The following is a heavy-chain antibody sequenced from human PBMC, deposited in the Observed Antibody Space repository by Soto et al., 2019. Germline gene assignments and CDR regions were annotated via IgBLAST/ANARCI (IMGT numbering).Heavy chain of an antibody. J-gene: IGHJ6*03. CDR2: SSAYNGNT. CDR3: ARDRGVAPPVAGNTHYYYYMDV. D-gene: IGHD6-19*01. CDR1: GYSFTNYG. Sequence: QDRLVQSGVEVKKPGASVRVSCKASGYSFTNYGITWVRQAPGQGVEWMGWSSAYNGNTNYAQKFQGRGTLTTDASTSTAYLELRRLRSDDTAVYYCARDRGVAPPVAGNTHYYYYMDVWGKGTTVTVSS. V-gene: IGHV1-18*01.